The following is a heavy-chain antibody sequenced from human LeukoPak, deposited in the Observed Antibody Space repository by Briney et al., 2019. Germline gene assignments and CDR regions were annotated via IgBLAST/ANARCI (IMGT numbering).Heavy chain of an antibody. Sequence: GGSLRLSCPASGFTFSSYALGWVRQAPGKGLDWVSAISGSGGSTYYADSVKGRFTISRDNSKNAQYLQMNSLRAEDTAVYYCAKDGRVVPAAILVYWGQGTLVTVSS. CDR3: AKDGRVVPAAILVY. J-gene: IGHJ4*02. CDR1: GFTFSSYA. V-gene: IGHV3-23*01. CDR2: ISGSGGST. D-gene: IGHD2-2*01.